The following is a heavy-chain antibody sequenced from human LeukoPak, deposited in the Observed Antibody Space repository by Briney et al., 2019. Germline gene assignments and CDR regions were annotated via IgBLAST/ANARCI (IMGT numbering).Heavy chain of an antibody. CDR2: ISWDGGST. J-gene: IGHJ4*02. CDR3: AKDIRGSTSWYGLDY. D-gene: IGHD6-13*01. CDR1: GLTFDDYA. V-gene: IGHV3-43D*03. Sequence: AGGSLRLSCAASGLTFDDYAMHWVRHAPGKGLEWVSLISWDGGSTYYADSVKGRFTISRDNSKKSLYLQMDSLRAEDTALYYCAKDIRGSTSWYGLDYWGQGTLVTVSS.